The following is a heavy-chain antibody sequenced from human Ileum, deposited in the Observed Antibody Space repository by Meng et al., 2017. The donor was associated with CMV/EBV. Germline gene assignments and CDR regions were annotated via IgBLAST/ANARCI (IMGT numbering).Heavy chain of an antibody. V-gene: IGHV2-5*02. J-gene: IGHJ4*02. CDR1: WFSISNSGVG. D-gene: IGHD1-7*01. CDR3: AHRRVELPYFDY. Sequence: QINWKESRLTRVKTTHTLTLLCNVSWFSISNSGVGVYWVRQTPGKALEWLALVYWDDDKRYSPSLKSRLNITKDTSKNQVVLTMTDMDPVDTATYYCAHRRVELPYFDYWGQGTLVIVSS. CDR2: VYWDDDK.